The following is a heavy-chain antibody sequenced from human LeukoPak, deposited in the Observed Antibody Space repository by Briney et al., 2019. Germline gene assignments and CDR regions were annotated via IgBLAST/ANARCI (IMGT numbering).Heavy chain of an antibody. CDR3: ARAVYWHNVY. CDR2: IKKDGSEK. Sequence: GGSLRLLCAASGFTFNNYWMSWVRQAPGKGLEWVANIKKDGSEKYYVDSVKGRFTISRDDAKNSLYLQMNSLRAEDTAVYYCARAVYWHNVYWGEGTLVTVSS. CDR1: GFTFNNYW. D-gene: IGHD1/OR15-1a*01. V-gene: IGHV3-7*01. J-gene: IGHJ4*02.